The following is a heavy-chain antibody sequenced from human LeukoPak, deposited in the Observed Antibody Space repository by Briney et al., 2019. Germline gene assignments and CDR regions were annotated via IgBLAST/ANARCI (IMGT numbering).Heavy chain of an antibody. CDR3: ARGVPAALDY. CDR1: GFTFSSYG. D-gene: IGHD2-2*01. V-gene: IGHV3-33*01. J-gene: IGHJ4*02. Sequence: QPGRSLRLSCAASGFTFSSYGMHWVRQAPGKGLEWVAVIWYDGSNKYYADSVKGRFTISRDNSKNTLYLQMNGLRAEDTAVYYCARGVPAALDYWGQGTLVTVSS. CDR2: IWYDGSNK.